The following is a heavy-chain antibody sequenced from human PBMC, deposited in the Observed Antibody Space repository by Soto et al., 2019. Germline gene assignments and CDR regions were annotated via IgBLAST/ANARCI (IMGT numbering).Heavy chain of an antibody. D-gene: IGHD5-18*01. J-gene: IGHJ4*02. CDR2: IYYSGST. CDR3: ARGRRGYSYGQKLDY. Sequence: PSETLSLTCTVSGGSISSSSYYWGWIRQPPGKGLEWIGSIYYSGSTYYNPSLKSRVTISVDTSKNQFSLKLSSVTAADTAVYYCARGRRGYSYGQKLDYWGQGTLVTVSS. CDR1: GGSISSSSYY. V-gene: IGHV4-39*01.